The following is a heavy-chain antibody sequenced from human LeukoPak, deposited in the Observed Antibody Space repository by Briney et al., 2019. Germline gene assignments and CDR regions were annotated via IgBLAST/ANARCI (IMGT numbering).Heavy chain of an antibody. CDR3: ARDQGPGSIAADGFDP. J-gene: IGHJ5*02. CDR2: FDSEDGET. CDR1: GYTLTELS. D-gene: IGHD6-25*01. V-gene: IGHV1-24*01. Sequence: ASVKVSCKVSGYTLTELSMHWVRQAPGKGLEWMGGFDSEDGETIYAQKFQGRVTMTEDTSTDTAYMELSSLRSEDTAVYYCARDQGPGSIAADGFDPWGQGTLVTVSS.